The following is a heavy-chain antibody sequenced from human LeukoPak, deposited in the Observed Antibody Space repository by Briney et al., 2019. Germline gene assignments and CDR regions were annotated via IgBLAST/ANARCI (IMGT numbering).Heavy chain of an antibody. CDR2: IYYSGST. CDR1: GGSISSYY. CDR3: ARGDIVVVPAATFNFDY. J-gene: IGHJ4*02. Sequence: SETLSLTCTVSGGSISSYYWRWIRQPPGQRLEWIGYIYYSGSTNYNPSLKSRVTISVDTAKNQFSLKLSSVTAADTAVYYCARGDIVVVPAATFNFDYWGQGTLVTVSS. V-gene: IGHV4-59*01. D-gene: IGHD2-2*01.